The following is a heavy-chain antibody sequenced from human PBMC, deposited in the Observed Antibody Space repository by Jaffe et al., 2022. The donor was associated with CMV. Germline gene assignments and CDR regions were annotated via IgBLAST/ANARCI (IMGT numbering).Heavy chain of an antibody. CDR2: IYYTGST. J-gene: IGHJ4*02. D-gene: IGHD6-19*01. CDR1: GGSISSYY. V-gene: IGHV4-59*08. CDR3: ARRLAVAGNFDY. Sequence: QVQLQESGPGLVKPSETLSLTCTVSGGSISSYYWSWIRQPPGKGLEWIGYIYYTGSTNYNPSLKSRVTISVDTSKNQFSLKLSSVTAADTAVYYCARRLAVAGNFDYWGQGTLVTVSS.